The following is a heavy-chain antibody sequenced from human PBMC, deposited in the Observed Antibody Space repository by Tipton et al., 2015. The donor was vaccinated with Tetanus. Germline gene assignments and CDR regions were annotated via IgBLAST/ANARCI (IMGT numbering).Heavy chain of an antibody. CDR1: GGSMSPYY. D-gene: IGHD2-21*01. CDR2: IYSNGTT. Sequence: TLSLTCSVSGGSMSPYYWSWIRQSPGTGLEWIGYIYSNGTTNYNPSLKSRVTMSVDTSKKQFSLKLNFVTAADTGVYYCARDGGDSGHWCQGTLVTVSS. V-gene: IGHV4-59*13. J-gene: IGHJ4*02. CDR3: ARDGGDSGH.